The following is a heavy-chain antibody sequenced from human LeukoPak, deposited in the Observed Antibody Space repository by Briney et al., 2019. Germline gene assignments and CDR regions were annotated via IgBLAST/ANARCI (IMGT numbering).Heavy chain of an antibody. CDR1: GFTFSSYG. V-gene: IGHV3-30*03. CDR3: ARDRRYSSGWYSSDWFDP. D-gene: IGHD6-19*01. J-gene: IGHJ5*02. CDR2: ISYDGSNK. Sequence: GGSLRLSCAASGFTFSSYGMHWVRQAPGKGLEWVAVISYDGSNKYYADSVKGRFTISRDNSKNTLYLQMNSLRAEDTAVYYCARDRRYSSGWYSSDWFDPWGQGTLVTVSS.